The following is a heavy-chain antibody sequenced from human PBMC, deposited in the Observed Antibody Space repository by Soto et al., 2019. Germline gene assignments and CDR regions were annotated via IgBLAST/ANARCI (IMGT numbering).Heavy chain of an antibody. CDR2: IKSKADGSTT. V-gene: IGHV3-15*01. Sequence: EVQLVESGGGLVKPGGSFRLSCAASGIPLSNAWMTWVRQAPGKGLDGVGRIKSKADGSTTEYGSPVKDRFIISRDDSENTLDLQMHSLKTEDTAVYYCATPRPGSHGYGYWGQGTLVTVSS. CDR3: ATPRPGSHGYGY. J-gene: IGHJ4*02. CDR1: GIPLSNAW. D-gene: IGHD3-16*01.